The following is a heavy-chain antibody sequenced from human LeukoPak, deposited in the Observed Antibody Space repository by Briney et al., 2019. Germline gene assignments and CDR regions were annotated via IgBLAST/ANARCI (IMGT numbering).Heavy chain of an antibody. CDR1: GGSISSYY. CDR2: IYYSGST. V-gene: IGHV4-59*01. D-gene: IGHD2-2*01. CDR3: AKDRGAEYGYYYYGMDV. Sequence: SETLSLTCTVSGGSISSYYWSWIRQHPGKGLEWIGYIYYSGSTNYNPSLKSRVTISVDTSKNQFSLKLSSVTAADTAVYYCAKDRGAEYGYYYYGMDVWGKGTTVTVSS. J-gene: IGHJ6*04.